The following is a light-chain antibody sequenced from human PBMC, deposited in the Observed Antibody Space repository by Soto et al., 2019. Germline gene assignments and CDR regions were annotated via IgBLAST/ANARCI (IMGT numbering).Light chain of an antibody. V-gene: IGKV1-5*03. CDR2: KAS. CDR1: QSISSW. CDR3: QHYNSYSEA. Sequence: DIPMTQSPTTVAVSVGDSVSITSRASQSISSWLAWYQQKPGKAPKLLIYKASTLKSGVPSRFSGSGSGTEFTLTISSLQPDDFATYYCQHYNSYSEAFGQGTKVDIK. J-gene: IGKJ1*01.